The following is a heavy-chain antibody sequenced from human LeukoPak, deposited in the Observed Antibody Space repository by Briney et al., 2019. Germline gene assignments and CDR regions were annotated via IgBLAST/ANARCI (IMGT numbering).Heavy chain of an antibody. CDR3: AGGNYVDAFDM. V-gene: IGHV4-59*01. J-gene: IGHJ3*02. CDR2: IYYSGIT. CDR1: GGSISSYY. D-gene: IGHD3-16*01. Sequence: SETPSLTCTVSGGSISSYYWSWIRQPPGKGLERIAYIYYSGITNYNPSLKSRVTISVDTSKNQFSLKLNSVTAADTAVYYCAGGNYVDAFDMWGQGTRVTVSS.